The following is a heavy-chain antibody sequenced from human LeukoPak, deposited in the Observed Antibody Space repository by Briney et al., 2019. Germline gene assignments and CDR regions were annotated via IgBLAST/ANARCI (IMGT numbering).Heavy chain of an antibody. CDR2: ISYDGRDK. D-gene: IGHD1-26*01. V-gene: IGHV3-30*04. CDR3: AKDSGNYAKYYFDY. Sequence: GGSLILSCAASGFTFSTYAMHWVRQAPGKGLEWVAVISYDGRDKKYADSVKGRFTISRDNSQNTLYLQMNSLRAEDTAVYYCAKDSGNYAKYYFDYWGQGTLVTVSS. J-gene: IGHJ4*02. CDR1: GFTFSTYA.